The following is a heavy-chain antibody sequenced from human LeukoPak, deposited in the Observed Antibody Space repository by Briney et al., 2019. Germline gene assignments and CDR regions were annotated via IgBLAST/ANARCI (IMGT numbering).Heavy chain of an antibody. CDR3: ARDQEGFDY. CDR1: GYTFTSYG. J-gene: IGHJ4*02. Sequence: ASVKVSCKASGYTFTSYGISWVRQAPGQGLEWMGWISNHNGNTNYAQKFQGRVTVTRDTSTSTVHMELSGLRSEDTAVYYCARDQEGFDYWGQGTLVTVSS. V-gene: IGHV1-18*01. CDR2: ISNHNGNT.